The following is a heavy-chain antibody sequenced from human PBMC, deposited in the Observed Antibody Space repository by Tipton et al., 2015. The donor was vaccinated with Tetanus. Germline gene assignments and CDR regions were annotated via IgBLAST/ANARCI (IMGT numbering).Heavy chain of an antibody. Sequence: TLSLTCSVSGGSMSTYYWSWIRQPPGKGLEWIGYVYYTGSTDYNPSLKSRVTISVDTSKSQFSLRLTSVTAADTAVYFCARGLIDDFLGSRIYFDSWGPGTLVTVSS. J-gene: IGHJ4*02. V-gene: IGHV4-59*01. CDR3: ARGLIDDFLGSRIYFDS. CDR1: GGSMSTYY. CDR2: VYYTGST. D-gene: IGHD3-16*01.